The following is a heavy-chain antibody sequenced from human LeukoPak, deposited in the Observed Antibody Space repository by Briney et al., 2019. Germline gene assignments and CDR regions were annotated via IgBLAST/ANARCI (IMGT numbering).Heavy chain of an antibody. CDR3: ARGRRELRSFDY. J-gene: IGHJ4*02. D-gene: IGHD1-26*01. V-gene: IGHV4-34*01. CDR1: GGSFSGYY. CDR2: INHSGST. Sequence: NPSETLSLTCAVYGGSFSGYYWSWIRQPPGKRLEWIGEINHSGSTNYNPSLKSRVTISVDTSKNQFSLKLSSVTAADTAVYYCARGRRELRSFDYWGQGTLVTVSS.